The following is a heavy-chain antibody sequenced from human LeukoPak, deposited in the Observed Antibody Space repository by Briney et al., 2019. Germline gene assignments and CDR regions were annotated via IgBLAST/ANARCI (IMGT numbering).Heavy chain of an antibody. CDR2: IYYSGST. V-gene: IGHV4-39*07. D-gene: IGHD7-27*01. J-gene: IGHJ4*02. Sequence: SETLSLTCTVSGGSISSSSYYWGWIRQPPGKGLEWIGSIYYSGSTYYNPSLKSRVTISVDRSKNQFSLKLSSVTAADTAVYYCARDLGSPFDYWGQGTLVTVSS. CDR3: ARDLGSPFDY. CDR1: GGSISSSSYY.